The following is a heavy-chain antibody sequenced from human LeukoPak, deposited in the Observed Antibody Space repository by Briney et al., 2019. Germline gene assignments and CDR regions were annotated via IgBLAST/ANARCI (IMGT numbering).Heavy chain of an antibody. CDR1: GGSISSGDSY. V-gene: IGHV4-30-4*08. Sequence: SQTLSLTCTVSGGSISSGDSYWSWIRQPPGNGLEWIGYIYYSGSTYYNPSLKSRVTISVDTSKNQFSLKLSSVTAADTAVYYCARDVRGYCSGGSCYHYYYYYMDVWGKGTTVTVSS. J-gene: IGHJ6*03. CDR3: ARDVRGYCSGGSCYHYYYYYMDV. D-gene: IGHD2-15*01. CDR2: IYYSGST.